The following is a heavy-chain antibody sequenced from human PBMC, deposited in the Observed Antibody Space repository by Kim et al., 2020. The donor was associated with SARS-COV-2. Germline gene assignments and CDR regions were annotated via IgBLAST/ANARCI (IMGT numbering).Heavy chain of an antibody. CDR2: GTT. CDR3: ARVSRSVLAY. Sequence: GTTSYAQKCRGRATMPSDTSASTVYMELSSLRSEDTAVYYCARVSRSVLAYWGQGTLVTVSS. J-gene: IGHJ4*01. D-gene: IGHD3-10*02. V-gene: IGHV1-46*01.